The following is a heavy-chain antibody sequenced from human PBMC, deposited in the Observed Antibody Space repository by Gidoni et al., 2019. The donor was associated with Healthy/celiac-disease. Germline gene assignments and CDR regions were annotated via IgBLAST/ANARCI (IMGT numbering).Heavy chain of an antibody. V-gene: IGHV3-21*01. Sequence: EVQLVESGGGLVQPGGSLRLSCAASGFPFSSYSMNWVRQAPGKGLEWVSSISSSSSYRYYADSVKGRFTISRDNAKNALYLQMNSLRAEDTAVYYCARGDDWFDPWGQGTLVTVSS. CDR3: ARGDDWFDP. CDR2: ISSSSSYR. D-gene: IGHD3-16*01. J-gene: IGHJ5*02. CDR1: GFPFSSYS.